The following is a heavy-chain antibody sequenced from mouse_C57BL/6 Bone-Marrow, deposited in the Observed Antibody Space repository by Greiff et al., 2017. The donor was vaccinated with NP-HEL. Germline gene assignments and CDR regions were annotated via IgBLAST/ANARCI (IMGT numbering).Heavy chain of an antibody. D-gene: IGHD1-1*01. CDR2: ISNGGGST. V-gene: IGHV5-12*01. Sequence: EVKLQESGGGLVQPGGSLKLSCAASGFTFSDYYMYWVRQTPEKRLEWVAYISNGGGSTYYPDTVKGRFTISRDNAKNTLYLQMSRLKSEDTAMYYCARPDGSSSLCAMDYWGQGTSVTVSS. CDR1: GFTFSDYY. CDR3: ARPDGSSSLCAMDY. J-gene: IGHJ4*01.